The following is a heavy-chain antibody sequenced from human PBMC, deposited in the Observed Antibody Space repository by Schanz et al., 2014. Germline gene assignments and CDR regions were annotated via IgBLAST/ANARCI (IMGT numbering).Heavy chain of an antibody. CDR1: GYTFTSDS. CDR3: ARDRLECGAECYSVEVFEI. Sequence: QVQLVQSGAEVKKPGASVKVSCKASGYTFTSDSMHWVRQAPGQGLEWMGMINPSGGSTTYAQKFQGRVTMTRDTSTSTVYMELSSLRSEDTAVYYCARDRLECGAECYSVEVFEIWGQGTLXTVSS. D-gene: IGHD2-21*01. V-gene: IGHV1-46*01. J-gene: IGHJ4*02. CDR2: INPSGGST.